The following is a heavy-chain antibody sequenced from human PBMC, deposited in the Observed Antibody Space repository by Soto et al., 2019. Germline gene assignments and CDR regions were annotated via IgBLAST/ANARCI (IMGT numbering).Heavy chain of an antibody. J-gene: IGHJ4*02. Sequence: PGGSLRLSCAASGFTVSSNYMNWVRQAPGKGLEWVSVIYSGGSTYYADSVKGRFTISRDNSKNTLYLQMDSLRAEDTAVYYCAREQYYYDSSGYSYWGQGTLVTVSS. CDR1: GFTVSSNY. D-gene: IGHD3-22*01. CDR3: AREQYYYDSSGYSY. CDR2: IYSGGST. V-gene: IGHV3-53*01.